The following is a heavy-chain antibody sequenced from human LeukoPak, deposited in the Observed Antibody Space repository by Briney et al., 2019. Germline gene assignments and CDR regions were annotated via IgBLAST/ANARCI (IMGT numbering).Heavy chain of an antibody. J-gene: IGHJ4*02. CDR2: INSDGSST. D-gene: IGHD2-2*01. Sequence: GGSLRLSCAASGFTFSSYWMHWVRQAPGKGLVWVSRINSDGSSTSYADSVKGRSTISRDNAKNTLYLQMNSLRAEDTAVYYCAREGGVVDFDYWGQGTLVTVSS. V-gene: IGHV3-74*01. CDR1: GFTFSSYW. CDR3: AREGGVVDFDY.